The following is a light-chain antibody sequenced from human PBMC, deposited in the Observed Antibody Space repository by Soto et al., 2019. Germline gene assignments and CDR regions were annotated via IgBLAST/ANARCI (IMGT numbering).Light chain of an antibody. CDR2: NVN. J-gene: IGLJ1*01. V-gene: IGLV2-11*01. CDR1: SSDVGSYDY. Sequence: QSALIQPPSVSGSPGQSVTISCTGTSSDVGSYDYVSWYQQHPGTVPKPMIYNVNTQPSGVPDRFSGSKSGNTASMTISGLQAEDEADYYCCSYAGSSTFLYVFGTGTKLTVL. CDR3: CSYAGSSTFLYV.